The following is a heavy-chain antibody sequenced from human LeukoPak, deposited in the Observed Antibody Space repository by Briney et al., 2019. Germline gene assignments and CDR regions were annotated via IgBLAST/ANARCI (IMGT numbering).Heavy chain of an antibody. J-gene: IGHJ4*02. Sequence: ASVKVSCKASGYTFTGYYMHWVLQAPGQGLEWMGWINPNSGGTNYAQKFQGWVTMTRDTSISTAYMELSRLRSDDTAVYYCARDLGWGILVLDYWGQGTLVTVSS. CDR1: GYTFTGYY. CDR3: ARDLGWGILVLDY. D-gene: IGHD7-27*01. V-gene: IGHV1-2*04. CDR2: INPNSGGT.